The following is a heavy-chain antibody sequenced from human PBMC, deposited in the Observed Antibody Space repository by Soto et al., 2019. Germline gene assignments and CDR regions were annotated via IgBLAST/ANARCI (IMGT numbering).Heavy chain of an antibody. CDR1: GYSISSGYY. J-gene: IGHJ5*02. V-gene: IGHV4-38-2*01. Sequence: PSETLSLTCAVSGYSISSGYYWGWIRQTPGKGLEWIASIYHSGSTYYNPSLKSRVTISVDTSKNQFSLKLTSVTAADPAVYYCARGEATVTTGWFGPWGQGIMVTVYS. CDR3: ARGEATVTTGWFGP. D-gene: IGHD4-17*01. CDR2: IYHSGST.